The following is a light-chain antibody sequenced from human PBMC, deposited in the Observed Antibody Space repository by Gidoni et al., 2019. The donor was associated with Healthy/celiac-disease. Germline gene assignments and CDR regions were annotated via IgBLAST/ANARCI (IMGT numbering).Light chain of an antibody. CDR3: QQYYSSSWT. V-gene: IGKV1-8*01. J-gene: IGKJ1*01. CDR1: QGISSY. CDR2: AAS. Sequence: AIRMTQSPSSLSASTGDRVTITCRASQGISSYLAWYQQKPGKAPKLLIYAASTLQSGVQSRFSGSGSGTDFTLTISCLQSEDFATYYCQQYYSSSWTFGHGTKVEIK.